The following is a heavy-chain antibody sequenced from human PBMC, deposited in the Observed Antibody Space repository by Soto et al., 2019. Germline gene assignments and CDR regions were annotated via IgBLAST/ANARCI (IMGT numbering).Heavy chain of an antibody. CDR2: IDPSDSQT. D-gene: IGHD3-22*01. V-gene: IGHV5-10-1*01. CDR3: ARHPYHSYDNYQYYFDY. J-gene: IGHJ4*02. Sequence: GESLKISCKGSGYSFASYWITWVRQKPGKGLEWMGRIDPSDSQTYYSPSFRGHVTISVTKSITTVFLQWSSLRASDTAMYYCARHPYHSYDNYQYYFDYWGQGALVTVSS. CDR1: GYSFASYW.